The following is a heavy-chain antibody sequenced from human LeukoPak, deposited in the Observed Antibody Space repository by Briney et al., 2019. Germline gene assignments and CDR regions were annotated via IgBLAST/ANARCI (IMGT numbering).Heavy chain of an antibody. D-gene: IGHD6-6*01. V-gene: IGHV3-30-3*01. CDR2: ISYDGSNK. Sequence: GGSLRLSCAASGFTFSSYAMHWVRQAPGKGLEWVAVISYDGSNKYYADSVKGRFTISRDNSKNTLYLQMNSLRAEDTAVYYCARVTVELGSIADTLDYWGQGTLVTVSS. CDR1: GFTFSSYA. J-gene: IGHJ4*02. CDR3: ARVTVELGSIADTLDY.